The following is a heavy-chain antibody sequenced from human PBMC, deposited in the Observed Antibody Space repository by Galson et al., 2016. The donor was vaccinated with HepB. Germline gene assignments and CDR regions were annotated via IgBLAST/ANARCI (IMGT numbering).Heavy chain of an antibody. V-gene: IGHV3-30-3*01. CDR2: ISYDGSNH. D-gene: IGHD5-18*01. CDR1: GITFSNCA. CDR3: ARDIAERRGYNYGYFAH. J-gene: IGHJ5*02. Sequence: SLRLSCAASGITFSNCAMHWVRQAPGKGLEWVAVISYDGSNHYYADSVKGRFTVSRDNSKNTLYLQMNSLRPEDTAVYYCARDIAERRGYNYGYFAHWGQGTLVTVSS.